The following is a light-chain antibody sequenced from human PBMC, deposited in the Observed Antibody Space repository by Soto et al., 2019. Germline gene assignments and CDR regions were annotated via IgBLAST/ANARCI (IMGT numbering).Light chain of an antibody. CDR2: DVS. V-gene: IGKV3-11*01. CDR3: QQRINWPLT. J-gene: IGKJ4*01. Sequence: EIILTQSTATLSLSPGERATLSCRASQSVTTFLAWYQQIPGQSPRLLVYDVSKRATGIPARFSGSGSGTDFTLTISSLEPEDFAVYYCQQRINWPLTFGGGTKVEIK. CDR1: QSVTTF.